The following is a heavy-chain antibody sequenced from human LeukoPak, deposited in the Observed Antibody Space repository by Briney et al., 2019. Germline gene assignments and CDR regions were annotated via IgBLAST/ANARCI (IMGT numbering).Heavy chain of an antibody. V-gene: IGHV3-30*04. CDR3: ARDSGGSGSYYGTFDS. CDR1: GFTFSSYA. Sequence: PGGSLRLSCAASGFTFSSYAMHWVRQAPGKGLEWVAVISYDGSNKYYADSVKGRFTISRDNSKNALDLQMNSLGAEDTAVYYCARDSGGSGSYYGTFDSWGQGTLVTVSS. CDR2: ISYDGSNK. D-gene: IGHD3-10*01. J-gene: IGHJ4*02.